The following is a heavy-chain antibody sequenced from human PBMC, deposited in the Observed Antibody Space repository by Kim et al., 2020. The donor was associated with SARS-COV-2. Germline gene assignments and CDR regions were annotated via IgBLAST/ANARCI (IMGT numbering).Heavy chain of an antibody. D-gene: IGHD3-9*01. CDR3: ARVGVLRYFDWSLYALGFGY. CDR1: GGSISSSSYY. CDR2: IYYSGST. Sequence: SETLSLTCTVSGGSISSSSYYWGWIRQPPGKGLEWIGSIYYSGSTSYNPSLKSRVTISVDTSKNQFSLKLSRVTAADTAVYYCARVGVLRYFDWSLYALGFGYWGQGTLVTVSS. J-gene: IGHJ4*02. V-gene: IGHV4-39*07.